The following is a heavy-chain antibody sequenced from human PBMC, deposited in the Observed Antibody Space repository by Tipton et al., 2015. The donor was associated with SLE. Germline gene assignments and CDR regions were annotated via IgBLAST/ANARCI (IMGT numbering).Heavy chain of an antibody. J-gene: IGHJ3*02. V-gene: IGHV4-31*03. Sequence: LRLSCTVSGGSVSSGGFYWSWIRHHPGKGLEWIGYIYYSGTTYYNPSLKSRVTISVDTSKNQFSLKLNSVTAADTAVYYCARLRGVSAFDIWGQGTMVIVSS. CDR1: GGSVSSGGFY. D-gene: IGHD4-17*01. CDR3: ARLRGVSAFDI. CDR2: IYYSGTT.